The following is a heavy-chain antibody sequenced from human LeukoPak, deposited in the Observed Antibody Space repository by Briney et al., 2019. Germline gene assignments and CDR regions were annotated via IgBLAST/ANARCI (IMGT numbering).Heavy chain of an antibody. CDR2: ISGSGGST. CDR3: AKGDSSGWYFGYFDY. J-gene: IGHJ4*02. CDR1: GFTFSSYA. V-gene: IGHV3-23*01. D-gene: IGHD6-19*01. Sequence: GGSLRLSCAASGFTFSSYAMSWVRQAPGKGLEWVSAISGSGGSTYYADSVKGRFTISRDNSKNTLYLQMNSLRAEDTAVYYCAKGDSSGWYFGYFDYWGQGTLVTVSS.